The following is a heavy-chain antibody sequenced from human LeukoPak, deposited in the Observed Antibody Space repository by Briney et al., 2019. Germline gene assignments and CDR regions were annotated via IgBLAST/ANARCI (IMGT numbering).Heavy chain of an antibody. D-gene: IGHD3-10*01. CDR3: ARGSSGRRAFDI. V-gene: IGHV3-48*03. J-gene: IGHJ3*02. Sequence: GGSLRLSCAASGFTFSSYEMTWVRQAPGKGLEWVSYISSSGSTIYYADSVKGRFTISRDNAKNSLYLQMNSLRAEDTAVYYCARGSSGRRAFDIWGQGTMVTVSS. CDR2: ISSSGSTI. CDR1: GFTFSSYE.